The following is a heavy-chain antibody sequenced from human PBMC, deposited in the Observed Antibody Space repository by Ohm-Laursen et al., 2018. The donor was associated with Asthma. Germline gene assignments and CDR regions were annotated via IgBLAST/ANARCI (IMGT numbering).Heavy chain of an antibody. V-gene: IGHV1-18*04. D-gene: IGHD2-21*01. J-gene: IGHJ4*02. Sequence: ASVKGSCKASGYSLSSNAISWVRQAPGQRPEWMGWIYIRNTNYAPKFRDRITLSTDTSTNTAYMDLRSLRSDDTAVYYCVRDVVDRFDFWGQGSLVIVSS. CDR2: IYIRNT. CDR3: VRDVVDRFDF. CDR1: GYSLSSNA.